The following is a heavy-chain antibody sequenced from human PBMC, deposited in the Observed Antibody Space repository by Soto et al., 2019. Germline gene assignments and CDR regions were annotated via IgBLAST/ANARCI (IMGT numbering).Heavy chain of an antibody. Sequence: EVQLLESGGGLVQPGGSLRLSCTASGFTFSSHAMTWVRQAPGKGLEWVSGLSGSGDSKYYADSVKGRFTISRDNSMNTLYLQMKTLRAEDTAVYYCATVSSSWYAGFFDLWGQGTPVTVSS. V-gene: IGHV3-23*01. CDR3: ATVSSSWYAGFFDL. CDR1: GFTFSSHA. CDR2: LSGSGDSK. J-gene: IGHJ4*02. D-gene: IGHD6-13*01.